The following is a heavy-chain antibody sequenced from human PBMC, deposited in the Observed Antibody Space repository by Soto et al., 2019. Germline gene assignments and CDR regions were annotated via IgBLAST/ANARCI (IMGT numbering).Heavy chain of an antibody. CDR1: GGTFSSYA. V-gene: IGHV1-69*06. CDR2: IIPMFNTT. J-gene: IGHJ4*02. D-gene: IGHD5-12*01. Sequence: QVQLVQSGTEVKKPGSSVKVSCKASGGTFSSYAISWVRQAPGQGLEWMGGIIPMFNTTNYAQRFQGRVTINADKSASTAYMKLNSLRSEDTAGYYGARDKEMDTITEFVYWGQGTLVTVSS. CDR3: ARDKEMDTITEFVY.